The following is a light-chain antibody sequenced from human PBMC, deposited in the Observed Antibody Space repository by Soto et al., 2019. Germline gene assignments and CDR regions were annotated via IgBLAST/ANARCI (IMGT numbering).Light chain of an antibody. CDR1: SSDVGGYNY. J-gene: IGLJ1*01. Sequence: QSALTQPASVSGSPGQSITISCTGTSSDVGGYNYVSWYQQHPGKAPKLMIYDVSDRPSGVSNRFSGSKSGNTASLTISGLQAEDEADYYCSSYTSNSRDVFGTGTKLTVL. V-gene: IGLV2-14*01. CDR3: SSYTSNSRDV. CDR2: DVS.